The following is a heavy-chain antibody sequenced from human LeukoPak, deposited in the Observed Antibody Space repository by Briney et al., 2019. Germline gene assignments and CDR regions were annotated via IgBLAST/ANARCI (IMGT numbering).Heavy chain of an antibody. V-gene: IGHV1-69*04. Sequence: ASVNVSCKASGGTFSSYAISWVRQAPGQGLEWMGRIIPILGIANYAQKFQDRVTITADKSTSTAYMELSSLRSEDTAMYYCASASYCTDSSCYSDFDYWGQGTLVTVSS. D-gene: IGHD2-15*01. CDR3: ASASYCTDSSCYSDFDY. CDR1: GGTFSSYA. J-gene: IGHJ4*02. CDR2: IIPILGIA.